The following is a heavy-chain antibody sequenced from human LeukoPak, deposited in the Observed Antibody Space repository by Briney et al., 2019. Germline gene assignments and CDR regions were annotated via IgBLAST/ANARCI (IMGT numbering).Heavy chain of an antibody. CDR3: ARGLSKNGYRDY. CDR1: GGSISSGDYY. CDR2: IYHTGST. V-gene: IGHV4-30-4*01. Sequence: PSETLSLTCTVSGGSISSGDYYWSWIRQPPGKGLEWIGYIYHTGSTYYNSSLESRITISLDTSKNQFSLKLTSLTAADTAVYYCARGLSKNGYRDYWGQGTLVTVSP. J-gene: IGHJ4*02. D-gene: IGHD5-18*01.